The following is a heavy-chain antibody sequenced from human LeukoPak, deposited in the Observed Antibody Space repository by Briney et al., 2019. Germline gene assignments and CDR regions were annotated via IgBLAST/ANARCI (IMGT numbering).Heavy chain of an antibody. J-gene: IGHJ4*02. D-gene: IGHD2-2*02. Sequence: PGRSLILSCAASGFTFDDYAMHWVRQAPGKGLEWVSGISWNSGSIGYADSVKGRFTISRDNAKNSLYLQMNSLRAEDMALYYCARVVPAAIQDYYFDYWGQGTLVTVSS. CDR1: GFTFDDYA. V-gene: IGHV3-9*03. CDR3: ARVVPAAIQDYYFDY. CDR2: ISWNSGSI.